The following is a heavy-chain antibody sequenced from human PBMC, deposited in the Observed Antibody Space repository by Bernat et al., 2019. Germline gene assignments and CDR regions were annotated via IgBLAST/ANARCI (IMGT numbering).Heavy chain of an antibody. V-gene: IGHV3-74*01. CDR3: GRDPTSLVVVAATTFDY. CDR1: GFRFSSYW. Sequence: EVQLVESGGGLVQPGGFLRLSCSASGFRFSSYWMHWVRQAPGKGLVWVSRINSDGSSTSYADSVKGRFTISRDNAKNTLYLQMNSLRAEDTAVYYCGRDPTSLVVVAATTFDYWGQGTLVTVSS. J-gene: IGHJ4*02. CDR2: INSDGSST. D-gene: IGHD2-15*01.